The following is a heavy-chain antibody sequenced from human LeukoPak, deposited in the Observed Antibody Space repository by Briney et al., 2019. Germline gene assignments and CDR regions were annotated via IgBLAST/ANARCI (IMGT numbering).Heavy chain of an antibody. CDR1: GYTFTSYG. CDR3: AKWSASDSLAGFDH. D-gene: IGHD2-21*02. Sequence: GASVKVSCKASGYTFTSYGISWVRQAPGQGLEWMGWISAYNGNTNYAQKLQGRVTMTTDTSTSTAYMELRSLRSDDTAVYYCAKWSASDSLAGFDHWGQGTQVTVSS. V-gene: IGHV1-18*01. J-gene: IGHJ4*02. CDR2: ISAYNGNT.